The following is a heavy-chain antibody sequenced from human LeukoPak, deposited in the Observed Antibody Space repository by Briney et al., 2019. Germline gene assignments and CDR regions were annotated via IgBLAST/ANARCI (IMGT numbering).Heavy chain of an antibody. CDR2: IYYSEST. D-gene: IGHD2-2*01. CDR1: GGSISSSSYY. Sequence: SETLSLTCTVSGGSISSSSYYWGWIRQPPGKGLEWIGSIYYSESTYYNPSLKSRVTISVDTSKNQFSLKLSSVTAADTAVYYCARTPSTLGYCSSTSCYDNYYYYMDVWGKGTTVTVSS. J-gene: IGHJ6*03. V-gene: IGHV4-39*01. CDR3: ARTPSTLGYCSSTSCYDNYYYYMDV.